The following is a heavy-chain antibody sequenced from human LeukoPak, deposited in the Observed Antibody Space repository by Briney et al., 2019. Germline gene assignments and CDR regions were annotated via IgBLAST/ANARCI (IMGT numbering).Heavy chain of an antibody. D-gene: IGHD1-7*01. J-gene: IGHJ4*02. Sequence: PGGSLRLSCAASGLTFSTYAVSWVRQAPGKGLEWVSAISGSGGTTYYAASEKGRFTISRDNSKNTLYLQMNSLRAEDTAVYYCAKNAVSGTTDSRFDYWGQGTLVTASS. V-gene: IGHV3-23*01. CDR3: AKNAVSGTTDSRFDY. CDR2: ISGSGGTT. CDR1: GLTFSTYA.